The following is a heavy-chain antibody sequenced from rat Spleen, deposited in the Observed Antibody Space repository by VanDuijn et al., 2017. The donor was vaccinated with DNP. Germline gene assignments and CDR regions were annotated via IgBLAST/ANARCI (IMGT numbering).Heavy chain of an antibody. V-gene: IGHV5-7*01. CDR2: ILYDGSNT. J-gene: IGHJ2*01. CDR1: GFIFSDYN. D-gene: IGHD1-5*01. Sequence: EVQLVESGGGLVQPGTSLKLSCAASGFIFSDYNMAWVRQAPKKGLEWVTTILYDGSNTYYRDSVKGRFIISRDNARGTLYLQMDSLRSEDTATYYCARAKARYHPLDDWGQGVMVTVSS. CDR3: ARAKARYHPLDD.